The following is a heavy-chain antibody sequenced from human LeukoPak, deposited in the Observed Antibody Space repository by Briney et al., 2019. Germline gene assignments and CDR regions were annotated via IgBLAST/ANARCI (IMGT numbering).Heavy chain of an antibody. Sequence: SETLSLTCTVSGGSISSYYWSWIRQPPGEGLEWIGYIYYSGSTNYNPSLKSRVTISVDTSKNQFSLKLSSVTAADTAVYYCARDSSGYLGHYYYYMDVWGKGTTVTVSS. V-gene: IGHV4-59*01. CDR2: IYYSGST. D-gene: IGHD3-22*01. J-gene: IGHJ6*03. CDR1: GGSISSYY. CDR3: ARDSSGYLGHYYYYMDV.